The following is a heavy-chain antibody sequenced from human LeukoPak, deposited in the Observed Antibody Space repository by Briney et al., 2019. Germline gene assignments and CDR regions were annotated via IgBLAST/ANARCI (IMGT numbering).Heavy chain of an antibody. CDR2: INPNSGGT. CDR1: GYTFTGYY. CDR3: AGDSSGYYTIDY. Sequence: ASVKVSCKASGYTFTGYYMHWVRQAPGQGLEWMGWINPNSGGTNYAQKFQGRVTMTGDTSISTAYMELSRLRSDDTAVYYCAGDSSGYYTIDYWGQGTLVTVSS. J-gene: IGHJ4*02. V-gene: IGHV1-2*02. D-gene: IGHD3-22*01.